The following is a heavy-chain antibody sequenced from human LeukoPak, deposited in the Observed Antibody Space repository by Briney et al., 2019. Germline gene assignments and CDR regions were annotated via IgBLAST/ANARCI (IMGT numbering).Heavy chain of an antibody. CDR1: GYTFTGYY. CDR3: ARELMVGRLDY. D-gene: IGHD3-10*01. CDR2: INTNTGNP. V-gene: IGHV7-4-1*02. J-gene: IGHJ4*02. Sequence: ASVKVSCKASGYTFTGYYMHWVRQAPGQGLEWMGWINTNTGNPTYAQGFTGRFVFSLDTSVSTAYLQISSLKAEDTAVYYCARELMVGRLDYWGQGTLVTVSS.